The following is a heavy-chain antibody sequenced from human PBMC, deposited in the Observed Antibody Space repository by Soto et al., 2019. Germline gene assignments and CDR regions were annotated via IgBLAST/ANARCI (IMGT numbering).Heavy chain of an antibody. CDR3: VRAARPRFYYYYGMDV. CDR1: GGSISSGGYY. D-gene: IGHD6-6*01. Sequence: PSETLSLTCTVSGGSISSGGYYWSWIRQHPGKGLEWIGYIYYSGSTYYNPSLKSRVTISVDTSKNQFSLKLSSVTAADTAVYYCVRAARPRFYYYYGMDVWGQGTTVTVSS. CDR2: IYYSGST. J-gene: IGHJ6*02. V-gene: IGHV4-31*03.